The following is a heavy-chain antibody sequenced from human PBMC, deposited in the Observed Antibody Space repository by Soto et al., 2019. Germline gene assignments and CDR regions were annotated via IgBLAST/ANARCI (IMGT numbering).Heavy chain of an antibody. Sequence: EVQLLESGGGLVQPGGSLRLSCAASGFTFSSYAMSWVRQAPGKGLEWVSGISGSGGTTHYADSVKGRFTISRDNSKNTLSLQLNVLRAEDTAVYYCAKDRGSSIWFYYFDYWGQGTLITVSS. V-gene: IGHV3-23*01. CDR1: GFTFSSYA. CDR2: ISGSGGTT. D-gene: IGHD6-13*01. J-gene: IGHJ4*02. CDR3: AKDRGSSIWFYYFDY.